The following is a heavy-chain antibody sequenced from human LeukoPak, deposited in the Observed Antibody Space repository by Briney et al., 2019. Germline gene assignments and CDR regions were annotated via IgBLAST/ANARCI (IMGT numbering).Heavy chain of an antibody. J-gene: IGHJ4*02. CDR1: GFTFSNYW. CDR2: IGRDGSER. CDR3: ARDIDLNS. V-gene: IGHV3-7*01. Sequence: LGGSLRLSCAASGFTFSNYWMAWVRQAPGKGLEWVANIGRDGSERYYVDSVKGRLTISRDNAKNSLYLQMNSLRAEDTAVYYCARDIDLNSWGQGTLVAVSS. D-gene: IGHD3-16*02.